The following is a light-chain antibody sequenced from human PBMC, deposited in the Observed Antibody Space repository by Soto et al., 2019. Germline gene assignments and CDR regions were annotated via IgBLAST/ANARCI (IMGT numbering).Light chain of an antibody. CDR2: GAS. CDR3: HQYGISPPT. J-gene: IGKJ1*01. CDR1: QSVSSSY. V-gene: IGKV3-20*01. Sequence: EIVLTQSPGTLSLPPGERATLSCRASQSVSSSYLAWYQQKPGQAPRLLILGASSRATGIPDRFSGSGSGTDFTLTISRLEPEDFAVFYCHQYGISPPTFGQGTKVDIK.